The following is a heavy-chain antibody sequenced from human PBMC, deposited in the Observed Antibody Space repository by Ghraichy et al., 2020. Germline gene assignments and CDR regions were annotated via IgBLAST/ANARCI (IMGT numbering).Heavy chain of an antibody. CDR3: ASSSWYMA. D-gene: IGHD6-13*01. CDR1: GGSVSSDSYY. Sequence: GSLRLSCTVSGGSVSSDSYYWSWIRQPPGKGLEWIGFIYYSGSTNYNPSLKTRVTISIDTSKNQFSLKLSAVTAADTAVYYCASSSWYMAWGQGTLVTVSS. CDR2: IYYSGST. J-gene: IGHJ5*02. V-gene: IGHV4-61*01.